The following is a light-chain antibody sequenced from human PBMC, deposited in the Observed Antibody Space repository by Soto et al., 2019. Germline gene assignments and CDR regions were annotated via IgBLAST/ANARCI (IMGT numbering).Light chain of an antibody. CDR2: GAS. CDR1: QSLDRNY. V-gene: IGKV3-20*01. CDR3: QQYDRRPLP. J-gene: IGKJ4*01. Sequence: EIVLTQSPGTLSLSPGERATLSCRTSQSLDRNYLAWYQQKPGQAPRLLIYGASTRAAGVPDRFSGSGSGTDFTRTTSRLELEDLAVYYCQQYDRRPLPFGGETNVEIK.